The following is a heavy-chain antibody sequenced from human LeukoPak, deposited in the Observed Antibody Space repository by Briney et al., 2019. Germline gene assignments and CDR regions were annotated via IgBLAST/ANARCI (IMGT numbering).Heavy chain of an antibody. V-gene: IGHV3-30*02. CDR3: AKDGRSGSFLKPSSPFAV. CDR1: GFTFDGYA. Sequence: GGSLRLSCAASGFTFDGYAMHWVRQAPGKGLEWVTFIRFDGTDKFYADSVKGRFTISRDNSKNTLFLQLSSLRTEDTAVYYCAKDGRSGSFLKPSSPFAVWGQGTMVTVSS. J-gene: IGHJ3*01. D-gene: IGHD1-26*01. CDR2: IRFDGTDK.